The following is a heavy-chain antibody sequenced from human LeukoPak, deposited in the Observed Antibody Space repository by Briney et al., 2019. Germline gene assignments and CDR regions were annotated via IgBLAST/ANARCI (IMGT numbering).Heavy chain of an antibody. CDR2: IYPGDSDT. V-gene: IGHV5-51*01. J-gene: IGHJ3*02. CDR3: ARVSSSWLYNDAFDI. Sequence: GESLKISCKGSGYSFNTYWIGWVRQMPGKGLEWMGIIYPGDSDTKYSPSFQGQVTISADKSISTAYLQWSSLKASDTAMYYCARVSSSWLYNDAFDIWGQGTMVTVSS. D-gene: IGHD6-13*01. CDR1: GYSFNTYW.